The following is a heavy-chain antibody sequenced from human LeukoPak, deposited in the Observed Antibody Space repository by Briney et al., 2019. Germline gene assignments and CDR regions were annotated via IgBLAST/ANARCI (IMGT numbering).Heavy chain of an antibody. CDR1: GFTFNDYG. CDR3: AKDQKFRKDIDY. V-gene: IGHV3-30*18. Sequence: QSGGSPRLSCAASGFTFNDYGMHWVRQAPGKGLDWVAVISYDGSIKYYADSVKGRFTISRDNSNTLYLQMNSLRVEDTAVYYCAKDQKFRKDIDYWGQGTLVTVSS. J-gene: IGHJ4*02. CDR2: ISYDGSIK.